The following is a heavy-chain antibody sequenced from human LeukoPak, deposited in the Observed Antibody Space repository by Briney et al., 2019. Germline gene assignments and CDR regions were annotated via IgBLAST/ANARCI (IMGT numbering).Heavy chain of an antibody. J-gene: IGHJ3*02. Sequence: GRSLRLSCAASGFTFDDYAMHWVRQAPGKGLEWVSGISWNSGSIGYADSVKGRFTISRDNAKNSLYLQMNSLRAEDTALYYCAKELWFGESDLPFDAFDIWGQGTMVTVSS. CDR1: GFTFDDYA. D-gene: IGHD3-10*01. CDR2: ISWNSGSI. V-gene: IGHV3-9*01. CDR3: AKELWFGESDLPFDAFDI.